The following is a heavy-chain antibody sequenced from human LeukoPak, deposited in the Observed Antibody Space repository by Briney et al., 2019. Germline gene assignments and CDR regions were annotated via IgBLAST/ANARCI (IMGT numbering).Heavy chain of an antibody. Sequence: GGSLRLSCAASGFTFSDYYMGWIRQAPGKGLEWVSYISNRGNNIYYADSVKGRFTISRDYSKNTLYLQMNSLRAEDTAVYYCAKDRISTVTTLTLSYNWFDPWGQGTLVTVSS. CDR2: ISNRGNNI. CDR1: GFTFSDYY. V-gene: IGHV3-11*01. CDR3: AKDRISTVTTLTLSYNWFDP. D-gene: IGHD4-17*01. J-gene: IGHJ5*02.